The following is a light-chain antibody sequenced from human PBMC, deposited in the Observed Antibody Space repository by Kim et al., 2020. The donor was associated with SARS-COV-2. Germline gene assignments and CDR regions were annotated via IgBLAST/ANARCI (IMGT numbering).Light chain of an antibody. CDR1: QSVRSN. Sequence: VSPGERATLSCRASQSVRSNLAWDQQKPGQAPRLLIYGASTRATGIPARFSGSGSGTEFTLTISSLQSEDFAVYYCQQYNSWPFTFGPGTKVDIK. CDR3: QQYNSWPFT. J-gene: IGKJ3*01. V-gene: IGKV3-15*01. CDR2: GAS.